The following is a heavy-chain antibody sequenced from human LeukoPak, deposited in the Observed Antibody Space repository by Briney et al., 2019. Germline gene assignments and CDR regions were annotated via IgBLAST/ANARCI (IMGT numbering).Heavy chain of an antibody. CDR2: IYYSGST. D-gene: IGHD5-18*01. V-gene: IGHV4-59*08. CDR1: GGSISRYY. Sequence: SETLSLTCTVSGGSISRYYWSWIRQPPGKGLEWIGYIYYSGSTNYNPSLKSRVTISVDTSKNQFSLKLSSVTAADTAVYYCARYRWKQLFPTRDYYYYGMDVWGQGTTVTVSS. J-gene: IGHJ6*02. CDR3: ARYRWKQLFPTRDYYYYGMDV.